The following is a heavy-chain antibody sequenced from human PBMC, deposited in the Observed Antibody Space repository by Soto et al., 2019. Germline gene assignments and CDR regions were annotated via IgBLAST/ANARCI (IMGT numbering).Heavy chain of an antibody. CDR2: ISYDGSNK. V-gene: IGHV3-30*18. CDR3: AKDQGYSYGDIYYYYYGMDV. D-gene: IGHD5-18*01. J-gene: IGHJ6*02. Sequence: GGSLRLSCAASGFTFSSYGMHWVRQAPGKGLEWVAVISYDGSNKYYADSVKGRFTISRDNSKNTLYLQMNSLGAEDTAVYYCAKDQGYSYGDIYYYYYGMDVWGQGTTVTVSS. CDR1: GFTFSSYG.